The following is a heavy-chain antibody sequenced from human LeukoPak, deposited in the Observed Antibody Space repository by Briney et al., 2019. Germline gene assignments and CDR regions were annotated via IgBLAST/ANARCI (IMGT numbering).Heavy chain of an antibody. CDR2: ISGSGGST. CDR3: AKDRYSSGWYIDY. D-gene: IGHD6-19*01. J-gene: IGHJ4*02. CDR1: GFTFSSYA. Sequence: GGSLRLSCAASGFTFSSYAMSWVRQAPGKGLEWVSVISGSGGSTYYAESVKGRFTVSRDNSKKTLYMQMNSLRAEDTAVYSCAKDRYSSGWYIDYWGQGTLVTVSS. V-gene: IGHV3-23*01.